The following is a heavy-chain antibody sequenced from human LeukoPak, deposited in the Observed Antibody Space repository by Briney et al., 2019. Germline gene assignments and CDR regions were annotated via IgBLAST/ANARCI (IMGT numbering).Heavy chain of an antibody. D-gene: IGHD6-6*01. Sequence: PSETLSLTCTVSGGSISSYYWSWIRQHPGKGLEWIGYIYYSGSTYYNPSLKSRVTISVDTSKNQFSLKLSSVTAADTAVYYCARDVSSSVWFDPWGQGTLVTVSS. CDR2: IYYSGST. CDR1: GGSISSYY. J-gene: IGHJ5*02. V-gene: IGHV4-59*06. CDR3: ARDVSSSVWFDP.